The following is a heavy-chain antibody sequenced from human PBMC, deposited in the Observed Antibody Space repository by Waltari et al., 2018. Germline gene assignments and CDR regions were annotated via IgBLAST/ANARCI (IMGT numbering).Heavy chain of an antibody. CDR3: ARGGGSLDY. CDR1: GCTFNTYW. V-gene: IGHV3-74*01. CDR2: INSEGSLI. D-gene: IGHD3-10*01. Sequence: EVQLVESGGGLVRPGGYLRISCAASGCTFNTYWMPWVRQAPGKGLVWVARINSEGSLISYAASVKGRFTISRDNAKNTLYLQMNSLRAEDTAVYYCARGGGSLDYWGQGTQVTVSS. J-gene: IGHJ4*02.